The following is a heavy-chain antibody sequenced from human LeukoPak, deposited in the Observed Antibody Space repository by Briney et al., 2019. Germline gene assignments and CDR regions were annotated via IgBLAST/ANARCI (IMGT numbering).Heavy chain of an antibody. CDR2: INHSGST. D-gene: IGHD5-18*01. CDR1: GGSFSGYY. CDR3: ARGPFRGDSYGYRPDWYFDL. J-gene: IGHJ2*01. V-gene: IGHV4-34*01. Sequence: SETLSLTCAVYGGSFSGYYWSWIRQPPGKGLEWIGEINHSGSTNYNPSLKSRVTISVDTSKNQFSLKLSSVTAADTAVYYCARGPFRGDSYGYRPDWYFDLWVRGTLVTVSS.